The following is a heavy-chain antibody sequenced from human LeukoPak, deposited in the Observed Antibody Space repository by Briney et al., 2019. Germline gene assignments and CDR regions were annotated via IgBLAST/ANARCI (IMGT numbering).Heavy chain of an antibody. V-gene: IGHV3-30*02. D-gene: IGHD3-3*01. Sequence: GGSLRLSCAASGFTLSSYGMHWVRQAPGKGLEWVACIRYDGSNKNYGDSVKGRFTISRDKSKNTLYLQMNSLRPEDTAVFYCAKVAPPGIFGVGPLDCWGQGTLVTVSS. CDR3: AKVAPPGIFGVGPLDC. CDR1: GFTLSSYG. CDR2: IRYDGSNK. J-gene: IGHJ4*02.